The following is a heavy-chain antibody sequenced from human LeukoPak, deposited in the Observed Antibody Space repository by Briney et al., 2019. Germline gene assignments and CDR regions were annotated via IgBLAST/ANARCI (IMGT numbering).Heavy chain of an antibody. J-gene: IGHJ4*02. CDR3: ARDHGQTRIAAAFDY. CDR1: GFTFSSYG. V-gene: IGHV3-33*01. Sequence: GGSLRLSCAASGFTFSSYGMHWVRQAPGKGLEWVAGIWYDGSNKYYADSVKGQFTISRDNSKNTLYLQMNSLRAEDTAVYYCARDHGQTRIAAAFDYWGQGTLVTVSS. CDR2: IWYDGSNK. D-gene: IGHD6-13*01.